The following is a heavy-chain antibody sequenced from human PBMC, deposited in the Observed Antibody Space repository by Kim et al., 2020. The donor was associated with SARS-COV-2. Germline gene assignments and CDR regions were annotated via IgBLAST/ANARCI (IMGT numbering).Heavy chain of an antibody. D-gene: IGHD6-13*01. CDR2: IYYSGST. CDR1: GGSISSYY. Sequence: SETLSLTCTVSGGSISSYYWSWIRQPPGKGLEWIGYIYYSGSTNYNPSLKSRVTISVDTSKNQFSLKLSSVTAADTAVYYCARVPVDDIAAAGYYYYYGMDVWGQGTTVTVSS. CDR3: ARVPVDDIAAAGYYYYYGMDV. V-gene: IGHV4-59*01. J-gene: IGHJ6*02.